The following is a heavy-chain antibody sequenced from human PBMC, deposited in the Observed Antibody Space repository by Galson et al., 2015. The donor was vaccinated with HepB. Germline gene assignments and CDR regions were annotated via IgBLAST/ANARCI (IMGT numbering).Heavy chain of an antibody. CDR1: GYTFTSYG. Sequence: SVKVSCKASGYTFTSYGISWVRQAPGQGLEWVGWIRAYDGNKNYAQKLKGRVTITTDTSTSTAYVELRSLRPDDTAVYYCARTTIYSEFWSVRISSYYMDVWGKGTPVTVSS. CDR2: IRAYDGNK. D-gene: IGHD3-3*01. CDR3: ARTTIYSEFWSVRISSYYMDV. J-gene: IGHJ6*03. V-gene: IGHV1-18*01.